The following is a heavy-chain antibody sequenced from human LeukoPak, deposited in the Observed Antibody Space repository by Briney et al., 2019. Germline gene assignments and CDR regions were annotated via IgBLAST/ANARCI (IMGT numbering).Heavy chain of an antibody. CDR3: ARGKGDISMIVRIVTAVEFYFAS. V-gene: IGHV4-34*01. D-gene: IGHD3-22*01. CDR2: INHRGAT. J-gene: IGHJ4*02. CDR1: GGSLSDHD. Sequence: SETLSLTCAVFGGSLSDHDWSWIRQPPGKGLEWIGEINHRGATNYNPSLKSRVTLSLDTSKNQVSLKLNSLTAADTAVYYWARGKGDISMIVRIVTAVEFYFASWGQGTLVTVSS.